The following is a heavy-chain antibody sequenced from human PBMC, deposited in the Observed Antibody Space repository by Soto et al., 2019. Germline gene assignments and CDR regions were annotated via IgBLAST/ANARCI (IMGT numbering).Heavy chain of an antibody. J-gene: IGHJ5*02. CDR1: GGSVSSGDYY. V-gene: IGHV4-61*08. CDR2: IYYSGST. D-gene: IGHD5-18*01. Sequence: SVTLSLTCTVSGGSVSSGDYYWSWIRQPPGKGLEWIGYIYYSGSTNYNPSLKSRVSISLDTSKNQFSLRLTSVTAADTAVYYCARIPVDTYMINWFDPWGQGTLVTVSS. CDR3: ARIPVDTYMINWFDP.